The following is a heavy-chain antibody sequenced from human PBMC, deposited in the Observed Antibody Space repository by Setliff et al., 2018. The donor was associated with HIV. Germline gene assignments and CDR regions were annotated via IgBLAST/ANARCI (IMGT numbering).Heavy chain of an antibody. J-gene: IGHJ1*01. V-gene: IGHV1-69*01. CDR1: GRTFSSYA. Sequence: PVQVPCKPPGRTFSSYAICYVRQAPGQGLEWMGGIIPIFGTGNYAQKFQGRVTITPDESTSTAYMELRSLRSDDTAVYDCARVVVRGVTFIAEYFKHWGQGTMVTVSS. D-gene: IGHD3-10*01. CDR3: ARVVVRGVTFIAEYFKH. CDR2: IIPIFGTG.